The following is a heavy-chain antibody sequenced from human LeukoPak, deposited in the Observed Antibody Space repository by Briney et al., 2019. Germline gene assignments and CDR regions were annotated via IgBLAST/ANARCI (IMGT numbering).Heavy chain of an antibody. J-gene: IGHJ4*02. V-gene: IGHV3-11*01. CDR2: ISSSGSTI. D-gene: IGHD6-6*01. CDR1: GFTFSDYY. Sequence: GGSLRLSCAASGFTFSDYYMSWIRQAPGKGLEWVSYISSSGSTIYYADSVKGRFTISRDNAKNTLYLQMNSLRAEDTAVYYCAKRSYSSSSVHWGQGTLVTVSS. CDR3: AKRSYSSSSVH.